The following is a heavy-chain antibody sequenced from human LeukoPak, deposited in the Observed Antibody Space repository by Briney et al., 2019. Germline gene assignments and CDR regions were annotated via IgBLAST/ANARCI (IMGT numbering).Heavy chain of an antibody. D-gene: IGHD3-16*01. CDR2: IYYSGST. Sequence: SETLSLTCSVSGGSITSYYWSWIRQPPGKGLEWIGYIYYSGSTSYNPSLKSRVTISLDTSKNRFSLKLTSVTAADTAVYYCARGDPAPYYFDYWGQGTLVTVSS. CDR1: GGSITSYY. CDR3: ARGDPAPYYFDY. V-gene: IGHV4-59*08. J-gene: IGHJ4*02.